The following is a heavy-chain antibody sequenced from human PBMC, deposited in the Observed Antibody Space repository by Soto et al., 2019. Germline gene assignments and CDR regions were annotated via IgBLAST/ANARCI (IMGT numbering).Heavy chain of an antibody. J-gene: IGHJ6*02. Sequence: QVQLQESGPGLVKPSQTLSLTRTVSCGSISSGGYYWSWIRQHPEKVLEWIGYIYYSGSTYYNPSLKSRVTISVDTSKNQFSLKLSSVTAADTAVYYCAASCVGCGGFNYYGMDVWGQGTTVTVSS. CDR2: IYYSGST. CDR3: AASCVGCGGFNYYGMDV. CDR1: CGSISSGGYY. D-gene: IGHD2-21*01. V-gene: IGHV4-31*03.